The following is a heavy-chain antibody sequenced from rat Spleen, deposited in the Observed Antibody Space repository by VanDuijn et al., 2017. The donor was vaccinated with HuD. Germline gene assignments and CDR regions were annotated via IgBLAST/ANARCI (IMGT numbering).Heavy chain of an antibody. Sequence: EVQLQESGPGLVKPSQSLSLTCSVTFYSITSSYRWSWVRKFPGNKLEWMGYIDSAGSTNYNPSLKSRISITRDTSKNQFFLQVNSVTTEDTAMYYCTAEGLTTPFDYWGQGVMVTVSS. CDR3: TAEGLTTPFDY. CDR2: IDSAGST. V-gene: IGHV3-3*01. J-gene: IGHJ2*01. D-gene: IGHD1-10*01. CDR1: FYSITSSYR.